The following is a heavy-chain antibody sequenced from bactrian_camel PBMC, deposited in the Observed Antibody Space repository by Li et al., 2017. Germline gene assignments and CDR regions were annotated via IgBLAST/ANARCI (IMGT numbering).Heavy chain of an antibody. V-gene: IGHV3S40*01. CDR3: AADTRDLGATGWACPKLDGYEY. CDR1: GFKQNTAF. J-gene: IGHJ4*01. D-gene: IGHD5*01. CDR2: INYAGDSK. Sequence: VESGGGLVQAGGSLRLSCATSGFKQNTAFMRWVRQAPGKGLEWVATINYAGDSKYYADSVKGRLTLSEDSAKTTLYLEMTRLEPDDTAMCYCAADTRDLGATGWACPKLDGYEYWGKGTQVTVS.